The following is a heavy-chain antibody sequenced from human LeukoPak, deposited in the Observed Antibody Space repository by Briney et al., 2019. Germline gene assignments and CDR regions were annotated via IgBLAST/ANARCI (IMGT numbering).Heavy chain of an antibody. CDR3: ARTDGKQLPPRF. V-gene: IGHV4-59*01. J-gene: IGHJ4*03. CDR1: GGSISSYY. D-gene: IGHD5-18*01. Sequence: SETLSLTCTVSGGSISSYYWSWIRQPPGKGLEWIGYIYYSGSTNYNPSLKSRVTISVDTSKNQFSLKLSSVTAADTAIYYCARTDGKQLPPRFWGQGTLVTVSS. CDR2: IYYSGST.